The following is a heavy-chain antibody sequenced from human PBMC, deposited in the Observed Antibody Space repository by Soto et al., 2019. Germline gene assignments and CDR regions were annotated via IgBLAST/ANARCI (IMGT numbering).Heavy chain of an antibody. D-gene: IGHD6-19*01. Sequence: PGGSLRRSGSTSGFTFISYVMHWVRQAPCKGLVRVAVLWYDGRNTYYADSVKGRFTTARDNSKNTLYLQTNRLRAEDTAVYYCESTYSIVAVAGLSPAYYFDYWGQGTLATASS. CDR1: GFTFISYV. V-gene: IGHV3-33*01. CDR3: ESTYSIVAVAGLSPAYYFDY. CDR2: LWYDGRNT. J-gene: IGHJ4*02.